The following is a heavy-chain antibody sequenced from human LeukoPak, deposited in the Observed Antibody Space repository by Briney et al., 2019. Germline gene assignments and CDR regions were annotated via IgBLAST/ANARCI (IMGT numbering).Heavy chain of an antibody. CDR3: ARDAPEVYGSRLGFDY. V-gene: IGHV3-7*03. D-gene: IGHD4-23*01. Sequence: GGSLRLSCAASGFTFSSYWMSWVRQAPGKGLEWVANIKQDGSEKYYVDSVKGRFTISRDNAKNSLYLQMNSLRAEDTAVYYCARDAPEVYGSRLGFDYWGQGTLVTVSS. J-gene: IGHJ4*02. CDR2: IKQDGSEK. CDR1: GFTFSSYW.